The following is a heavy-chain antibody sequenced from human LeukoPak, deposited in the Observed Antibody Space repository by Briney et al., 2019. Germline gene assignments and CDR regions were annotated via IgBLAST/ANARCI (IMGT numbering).Heavy chain of an antibody. V-gene: IGHV5-51*01. Sequence: GESLKISCKGSGYSFTSYWIGWVRQMPGKGLEWMGIIYPGDSDTRYSPSFQGQATISADKSISTAYLQWSSLKASDTAMYYCARVYYDFWSGSPSPAYYFDYWGQGTLVTVSS. CDR1: GYSFTSYW. CDR3: ARVYYDFWSGSPSPAYYFDY. D-gene: IGHD3-3*01. J-gene: IGHJ4*02. CDR2: IYPGDSDT.